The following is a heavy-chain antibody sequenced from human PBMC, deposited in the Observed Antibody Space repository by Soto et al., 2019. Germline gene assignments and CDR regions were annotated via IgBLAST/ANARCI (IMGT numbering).Heavy chain of an antibody. CDR2: ISYSGST. J-gene: IGHJ5*02. D-gene: IGHD3-16*01. CDR3: ASLDNMTLGSQYLYS. V-gene: IGHV4-34*01. CDR1: GVSFIGYY. Sequence: SETLSLTCAVYGVSFIGYYWTWILQSPGKGLEWIGQISYSGSTNYNPSLKSRVFISIGTSNNQFFLELTSVTAADTALYFCASLDNMTLGSQYLYSCGPGTLVTVSS.